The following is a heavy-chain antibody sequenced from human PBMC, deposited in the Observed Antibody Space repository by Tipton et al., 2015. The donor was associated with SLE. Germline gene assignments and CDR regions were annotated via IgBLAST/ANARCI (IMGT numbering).Heavy chain of an antibody. CDR1: GGSIRSYY. CDR3: TRDVEFSTVSIFGLVP. V-gene: IGHV4-59*01. J-gene: IGHJ4*02. CDR2: IYYRGSPYYREST. D-gene: IGHD3/OR15-3a*01. Sequence: GLVKPSETLSLTCTVSGGSIRSYYWSWIRLTPGKGLEWIGDIYYRGSPYYRESTTYNPSLESRATMSLDTPKNQFSLKLNSATAADTAVYYCTRDVEFSTVSIFGLVPWGQGLHVTVSS.